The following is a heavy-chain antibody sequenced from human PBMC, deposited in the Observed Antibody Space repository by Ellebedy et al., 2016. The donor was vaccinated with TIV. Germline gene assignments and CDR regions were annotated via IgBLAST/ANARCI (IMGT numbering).Heavy chain of an antibody. V-gene: IGHV3-23*01. Sequence: GGSLRLSXAASGFTFRSYAMSWVRQAPGKGLEWVSSIHGSGGSTYYADSVKGRFTISRDNSKNTLYLQMSSLRAEDTAVYYCAKDLYGDRGGALDYWGQGTLVTVSS. CDR2: IHGSGGST. CDR1: GFTFRSYA. J-gene: IGHJ4*02. CDR3: AKDLYGDRGGALDY. D-gene: IGHD4-17*01.